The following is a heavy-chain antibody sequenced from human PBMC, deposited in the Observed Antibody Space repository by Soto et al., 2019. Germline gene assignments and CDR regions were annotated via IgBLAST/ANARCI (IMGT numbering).Heavy chain of an antibody. J-gene: IGHJ4*02. V-gene: IGHV3-11*01. CDR2: ISSSGSTI. CDR3: ARGPLTVTTGGGDH. Sequence: QVQLVESGGDLVKPGGSLRLSCAASGFTFSGYYMSWIRHTPGKGLEWVSYISSSGSTIYYADSVKGRFTISRDNAKNSLYLQMNSLRADDTPVYYCARGPLTVTTGGGDHWGQGTLVTVSS. CDR1: GFTFSGYY. D-gene: IGHD4-17*01.